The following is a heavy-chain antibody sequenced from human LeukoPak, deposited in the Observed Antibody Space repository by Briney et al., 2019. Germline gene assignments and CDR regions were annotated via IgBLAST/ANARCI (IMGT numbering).Heavy chain of an antibody. J-gene: IGHJ4*02. CDR2: IRSKAYGGTT. CDR3: TRVVGSGSYYGPVGY. D-gene: IGHD3-10*01. CDR1: GFTSGDYA. Sequence: GSLRLSCTASGFTSGDYAMSWFRQAPGKGLEWVGFIRSKAYGGTTEYAASVKGRFTISRDDSKSIAYLQMNSLKTEDTAVYYCTRVVGSGSYYGPVGYWGQGTLVTVSS. V-gene: IGHV3-49*03.